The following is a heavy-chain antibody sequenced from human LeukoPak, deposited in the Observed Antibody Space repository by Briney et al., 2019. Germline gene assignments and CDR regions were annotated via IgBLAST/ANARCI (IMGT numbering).Heavy chain of an antibody. CDR3: ARDEYGDYYFDS. V-gene: IGHV3-48*04. Sequence: GGSLRLSCVASGFSLSTYSMSWVRQAPGKGLEWVSFIGGSGGSIYYADSVKGRFTISSDNAENSLYLQMNSLRAEDTAVYYGARDEYGDYYFDSWGQGTLVTVSS. D-gene: IGHD4-17*01. CDR1: GFSLSTYS. J-gene: IGHJ4*02. CDR2: IGGSGGSI.